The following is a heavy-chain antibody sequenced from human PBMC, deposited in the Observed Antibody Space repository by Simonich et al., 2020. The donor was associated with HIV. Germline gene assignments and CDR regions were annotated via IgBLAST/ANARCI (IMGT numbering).Heavy chain of an antibody. V-gene: IGHV4-38-2*01. CDR3: ASGYYYGSGPLGY. J-gene: IGHJ4*02. CDR1: GYSIGSGYY. Sequence: QVQLQESGPGLVKPSETLSLTCAVSGYSIGSGYYWGWIRQPPGKGLEWIGSIYHSGSTYYNPSLKRRVTISVDTSKNQFSLKLSSVTAADTAVYYCASGYYYGSGPLGYWGQGSLVTVSS. D-gene: IGHD3-10*01. CDR2: IYHSGST.